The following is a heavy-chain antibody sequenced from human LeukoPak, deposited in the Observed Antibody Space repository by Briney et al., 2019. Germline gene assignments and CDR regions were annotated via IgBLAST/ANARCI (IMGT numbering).Heavy chain of an antibody. D-gene: IGHD1-1*01. CDR2: INPNSGGT. Sequence: ASVKVSCKASGYTFTGYYMHWVRQAPGQGLEWMGWINPNSGGTNYAQKFQGRVTMTRDTSTSTVYMELSSLRSEDTAVYYCARASHPRVQGFDPWGQGTLVTVSS. J-gene: IGHJ5*02. CDR1: GYTFTGYY. CDR3: ARASHPRVQGFDP. V-gene: IGHV1-2*02.